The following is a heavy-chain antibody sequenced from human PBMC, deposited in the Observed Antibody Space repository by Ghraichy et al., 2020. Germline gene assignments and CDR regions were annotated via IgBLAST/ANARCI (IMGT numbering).Heavy chain of an antibody. J-gene: IGHJ4*02. V-gene: IGHV3-30*02. CDR2: IRYDGSNK. CDR3: AKDLKRTTVTTDSLY. D-gene: IGHD4-17*01. CDR1: GFTFSSYG. Sequence: GGSLRLSCAASGFTFSSYGMHWVRQAPGKGLEWVAFIRYDGSNKYYADSVKGRFTISRDNSKNTLYLQMNSLRAEDTAVYYCAKDLKRTTVTTDSLYWGQGTLVTVSS.